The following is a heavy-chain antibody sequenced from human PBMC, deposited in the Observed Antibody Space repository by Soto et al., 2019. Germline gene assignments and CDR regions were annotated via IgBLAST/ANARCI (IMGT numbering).Heavy chain of an antibody. V-gene: IGHV3-30*18. Sequence: PSGSLRLSCAASGFTFIGYGIHWFRHSPFKGLEWVAVISNDGSNKYYVDSVKGRFTISRDNSKNTLDLQMNSLRAEDTAVYYCAKDRVSEHSSGWPQGHWGQGTLVTVSS. CDR1: GFTFIGYG. J-gene: IGHJ4*02. CDR2: ISNDGSNK. D-gene: IGHD6-19*01. CDR3: AKDRVSEHSSGWPQGH.